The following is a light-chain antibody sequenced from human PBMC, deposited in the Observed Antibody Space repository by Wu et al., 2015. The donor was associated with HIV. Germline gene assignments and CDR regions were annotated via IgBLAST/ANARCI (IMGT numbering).Light chain of an antibody. Sequence: EIVLTQSPATLSLSPGERATLSRRASQSVSSYLAWYQQKPGQAPRLLIYDASNRATGIPARFSGSGSGTDFTLTISSLEPEDFAVYYCQQRSNWPPTFGGGTEGGDQT. CDR1: QSVSSY. CDR2: DAS. J-gene: IGKJ4*01. V-gene: IGKV3-11*01. CDR3: QQRSNWPPT.